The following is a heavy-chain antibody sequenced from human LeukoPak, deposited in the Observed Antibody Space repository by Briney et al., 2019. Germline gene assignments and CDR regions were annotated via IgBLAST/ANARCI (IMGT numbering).Heavy chain of an antibody. Sequence: GGSLRLSCAASGFTFSNYGMQWVRQAPGKGLEWLAVISHDGSVKHYADSVKGRFTISRDNSKNTLWMEMNSLRGEDTAVYYCSKESTVMAAREIDSWGQGTLVTVSS. D-gene: IGHD2-15*01. CDR2: ISHDGSVK. CDR1: GFTFSNYG. V-gene: IGHV3-30*18. J-gene: IGHJ4*02. CDR3: SKESTVMAAREIDS.